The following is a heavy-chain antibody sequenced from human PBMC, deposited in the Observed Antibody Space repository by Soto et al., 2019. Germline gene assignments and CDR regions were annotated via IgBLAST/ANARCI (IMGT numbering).Heavy chain of an antibody. CDR2: ISANGGIT. CDR3: AKLVATYYFDY. D-gene: IGHD5-12*01. V-gene: IGHV3-23*01. Sequence: EVQLLESGGGLIQPGGSLRLSCAASGFTFSSYVMSWVRQAPGKGLECVSSISANGGITYYADSVKGRFTISRDNSKKTLFLQMNSLRAEDTAVYYCAKLVATYYFDYWGQGTLVTVSS. CDR1: GFTFSSYV. J-gene: IGHJ4*02.